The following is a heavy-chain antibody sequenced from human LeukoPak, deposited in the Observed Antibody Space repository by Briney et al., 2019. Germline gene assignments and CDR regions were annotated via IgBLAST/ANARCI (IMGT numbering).Heavy chain of an antibody. CDR2: ISDSSGYT. Sequence: GGSPILSCAASGFTFSDYYMSWILQAPGKGLEWVSYISDSSGYTKEADSVKGRFTISRDNAKKSLYLQMNSLRAEDTAVYYCARDRVGGSYVFVIRGERELVTVSS. D-gene: IGHD1-26*01. CDR3: ARDRVGGSYVFVI. V-gene: IGHV3-11*06. CDR1: GFTFSDYY. J-gene: IGHJ3*02.